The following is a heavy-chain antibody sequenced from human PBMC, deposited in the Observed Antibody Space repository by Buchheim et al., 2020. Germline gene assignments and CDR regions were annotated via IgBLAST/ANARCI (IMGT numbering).Heavy chain of an antibody. CDR2: INHSGST. J-gene: IGHJ4*02. CDR3: AREGSIAVAGGSADY. CDR1: GGSFSGYY. Sequence: QVQLQQWGAGLLKPSETLSLTCAVYGGSFSGYYWSWIRQPPGKGLEWIGEINHSGSTNYNPSLKSRVTISVDTSKNQFSLRLSSVTAAGTAVYYGAREGSIAVAGGSADYWGQGTL. V-gene: IGHV4-34*01. D-gene: IGHD6-19*01.